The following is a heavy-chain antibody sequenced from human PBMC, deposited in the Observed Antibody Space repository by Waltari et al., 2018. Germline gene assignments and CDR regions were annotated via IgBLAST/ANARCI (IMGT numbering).Heavy chain of an antibody. V-gene: IGHV3-30*18. J-gene: IGHJ4*02. Sequence: QVQLVESGGGVVQPGMSLRLSCAASGFSLSNFGMHWVRQAPGKGLEWVALAFFDGIKTDYADSVRGRFTISRDNSKNTLYLDINNLRVDDTGIYYCAKPSLDYWGQGTLVTVSS. CDR3: AKPSLDY. CDR1: GFSLSNFG. CDR2: AFFDGIKT.